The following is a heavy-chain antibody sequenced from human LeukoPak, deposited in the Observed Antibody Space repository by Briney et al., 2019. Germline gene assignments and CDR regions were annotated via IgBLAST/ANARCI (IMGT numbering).Heavy chain of an antibody. D-gene: IGHD3-10*01. CDR2: LNPNSGGT. J-gene: IGHJ6*03. Sequence: ASVKVSCKASGYTFTGYYMHWVRQAPGQGLEWMGWLNPNSGGTNYAQKLQGRVTMTTDTSTSTAYMELRSLRSDDTAVYYCASNRITMVRGAPYYYYYMDVWGKGTTVTVSS. V-gene: IGHV1-2*02. CDR1: GYTFTGYY. CDR3: ASNRITMVRGAPYYYYYMDV.